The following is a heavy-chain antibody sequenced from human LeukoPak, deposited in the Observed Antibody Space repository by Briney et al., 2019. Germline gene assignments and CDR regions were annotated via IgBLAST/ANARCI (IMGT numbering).Heavy chain of an antibody. D-gene: IGHD5-12*01. CDR1: GFTFSSYS. CDR3: AKGVRYSTENSGYDYYRVVTALWDY. J-gene: IGHJ4*02. Sequence: PGGSLRLSCAASGFTFSSYSMNWVRQAPGKGLEWVSAISGSGGSTYYADSVKGRFTISRDNSKNTLYLRMNSLRAEDTAVYYCAKGVRYSTENSGYDYYRVVTALWDYWGQGTLVTVSS. V-gene: IGHV3-23*01. CDR2: ISGSGGST.